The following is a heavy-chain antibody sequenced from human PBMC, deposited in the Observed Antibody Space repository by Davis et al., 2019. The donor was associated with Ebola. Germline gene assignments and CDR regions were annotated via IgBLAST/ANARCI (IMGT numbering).Heavy chain of an antibody. D-gene: IGHD5-18*01. J-gene: IGHJ6*02. Sequence: ESLKISCAASGFTFSSYAMSWVRQPPGKGLEWIGYIYYSGSTNYNPSLKSRVTISVDTSKNQFSLKLSSVTAADTAVYYCARRRYSYGYYYYGMDVWGQGTTVTVSS. V-gene: IGHV4-59*01. CDR1: GFTFSSYA. CDR3: ARRRYSYGYYYYGMDV. CDR2: IYYSGST.